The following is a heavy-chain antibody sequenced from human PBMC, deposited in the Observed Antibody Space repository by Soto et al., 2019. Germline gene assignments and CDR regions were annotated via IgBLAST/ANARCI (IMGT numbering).Heavy chain of an antibody. CDR3: AKDLGNWNYVFLANYYYGMDV. J-gene: IGHJ6*02. D-gene: IGHD1-7*01. Sequence: HRWGSLRLSCAASGFTFISYGIHFFRHSAFKWLEWVAVISYDGSNKYYADSVKGRFTISRDNSKNTLYLQMNSLRAEDTAVYYCAKDLGNWNYVFLANYYYGMDVWGQGTTVTVSS. V-gene: IGHV3-30*18. CDR2: ISYDGSNK. CDR1: GFTFISYG.